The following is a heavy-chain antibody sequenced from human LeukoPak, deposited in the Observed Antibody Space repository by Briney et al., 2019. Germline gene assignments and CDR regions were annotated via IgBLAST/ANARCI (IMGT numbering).Heavy chain of an antibody. V-gene: IGHV3-21*01. CDR1: GFTFSSYS. Sequence: GGSLRLSCAASGFTFSSYSMNWVRQAPGKGLEWVSSISSSSSYIYYADSVKGRFTISRDNAKNSLYLQMNSLRAEDTAVYYCARDSSSWHHAFDIWGQGTMVTVSS. CDR3: ARDSSSWHHAFDI. D-gene: IGHD6-13*01. J-gene: IGHJ3*02. CDR2: ISSSSSYI.